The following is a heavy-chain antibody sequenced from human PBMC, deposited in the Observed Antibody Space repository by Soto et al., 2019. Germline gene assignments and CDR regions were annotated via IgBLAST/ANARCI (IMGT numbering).Heavy chain of an antibody. Sequence: QVQLVQSGAEVKKPGASVKVSCKASGYTFTSYGISWVRQAPGQGLEWMGWISAYNGNTNYAQKLQGRVTMTTDTSRSTAYRERRSLRSDDRAVYYCARAGLVAADGTGGDYWGQGTLVTVSS. CDR2: ISAYNGNT. CDR3: ARAGLVAADGTGGDY. CDR1: GYTFTSYG. D-gene: IGHD6-13*01. V-gene: IGHV1-18*01. J-gene: IGHJ4*02.